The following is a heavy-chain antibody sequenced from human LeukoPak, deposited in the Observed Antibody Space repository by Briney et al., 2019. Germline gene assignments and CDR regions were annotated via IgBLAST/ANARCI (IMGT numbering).Heavy chain of an antibody. CDR1: AGSISNYY. Sequence: SETLSLTCTVSAGSISNYYWSWIRQPPGKGLEWIGYIYYSGSTNYNPSLKSRVTISVDTSKNQFSLKLSSVTAADTAVYYCARDDYGYGMDVWGQGTTVTVSS. J-gene: IGHJ6*02. CDR2: IYYSGST. V-gene: IGHV4-59*01. CDR3: ARDDYGYGMDV.